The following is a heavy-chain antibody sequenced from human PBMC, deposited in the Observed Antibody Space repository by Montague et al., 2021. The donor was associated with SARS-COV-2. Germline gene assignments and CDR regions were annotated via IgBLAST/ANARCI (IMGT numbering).Heavy chain of an antibody. Sequence: SETLSLTCTVSGGSISSTAYYWGWIRQPPGEGLEWIGSIYYTVNTYYNPSLKSRVTISVDASKNQFSLTLSSVSAADTAVYYCARQTTLLRGRAPPGVWGQGTTVTVSS. V-gene: IGHV4-39*01. CDR2: IYYTVNT. CDR3: ARQTTLLRGRAPPGV. CDR1: GGSISSTAYY. D-gene: IGHD3-10*01. J-gene: IGHJ6*02.